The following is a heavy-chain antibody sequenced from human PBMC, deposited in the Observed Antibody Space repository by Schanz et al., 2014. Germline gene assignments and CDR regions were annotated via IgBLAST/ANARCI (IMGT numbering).Heavy chain of an antibody. J-gene: IGHJ4*02. CDR2: ISYDGSNK. V-gene: IGHV3-30*19. Sequence: QVQLVESGGGAVRPGGSLRLSCAASGFTFSSYSMNWVRQAPGKGLEWVAVISYDGSNKYYADSVKGRFTMSRDNSKNTLYLQMNSLRAEDTAVYYCARANSRRKINFDYWGRGTLVTVSS. D-gene: IGHD2-21*01. CDR1: GFTFSSYS. CDR3: ARANSRRKINFDY.